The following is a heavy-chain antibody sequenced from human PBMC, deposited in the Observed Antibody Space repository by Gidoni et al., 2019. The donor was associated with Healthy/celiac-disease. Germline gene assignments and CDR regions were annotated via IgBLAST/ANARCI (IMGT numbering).Heavy chain of an antibody. V-gene: IGHV3-49*04. CDR1: GFTFGDYA. D-gene: IGHD3-22*01. CDR2: IRSKAYGGTT. Sequence: EVQLVESGGGLVQPGRSLRLSCTASGFTFGDYAMSWVRQAPGKGLEWVGFIRSKAYGGTTEYAASVKGRFTISRDDSKSIAYLQMNSLKTEDTAVYYCTRDLGGMIVENWGQGTLVTVSS. J-gene: IGHJ4*02. CDR3: TRDLGGMIVEN.